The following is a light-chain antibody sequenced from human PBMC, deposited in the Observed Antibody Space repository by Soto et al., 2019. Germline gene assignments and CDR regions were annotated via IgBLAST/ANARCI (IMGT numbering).Light chain of an antibody. Sequence: DIQMTQSPSTLSASVGDRVTITCRASQIIGSSLAWYQQTPVRAPKLLIYDASTLHTGVPSRFSGSESGTEFTLTISSLQPDDSATYYCQQYYSYSYTFGQGTKVDLK. CDR3: QQYYSYSYT. J-gene: IGKJ2*01. V-gene: IGKV1-5*01. CDR2: DAS. CDR1: QIIGSS.